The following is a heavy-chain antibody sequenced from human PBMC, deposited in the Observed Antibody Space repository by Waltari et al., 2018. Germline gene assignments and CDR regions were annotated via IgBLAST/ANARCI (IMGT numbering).Heavy chain of an antibody. CDR2: INRDGSST. V-gene: IGHV3-74*01. Sequence: EVQLVESGGGLVQPGGSLRLSCAASGFTFISFWLHWVRQAPGKGLVWVSRINRDGSSTSYADSVKGRFTISRDNAKNTLYLQMNSLRAEDTAVYYCASARYSGTYYNDYWGQGMLVTVSP. J-gene: IGHJ4*02. CDR1: GFTFISFW. CDR3: ASARYSGTYYNDY. D-gene: IGHD1-26*01.